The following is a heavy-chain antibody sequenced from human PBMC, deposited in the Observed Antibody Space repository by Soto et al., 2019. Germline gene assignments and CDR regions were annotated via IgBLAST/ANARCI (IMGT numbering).Heavy chain of an antibody. D-gene: IGHD2-15*01. J-gene: IGHJ4*02. V-gene: IGHV3-30*18. Sequence: GGSLRLSCAASGFTFRSYGMHWVRQAPGKGLEWVAVISYDGSNKYYADSVKGRFTISRDNSKNTLYLQMNSLRAEDTAVYYCAKERSAWGYCSGCRCYFDFWGQGTLVTVSS. CDR3: AKERSAWGYCSGCRCYFDF. CDR2: ISYDGSNK. CDR1: GFTFRSYG.